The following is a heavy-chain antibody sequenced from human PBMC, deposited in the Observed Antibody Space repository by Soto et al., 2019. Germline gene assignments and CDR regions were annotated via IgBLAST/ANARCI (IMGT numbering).Heavy chain of an antibody. V-gene: IGHV3-30-3*01. D-gene: IGHD2-15*01. Sequence: PGGSLRLSCAASGFTFSSYAMHWVRQAPGKGLEWVAVISYDGSNKYYADSVKGRFTISRDNSKNTLYLQMNSLRAEDTAVYYCARDPAARAYYGMDVWGQGTTVTVSS. CDR3: ARDPAARAYYGMDV. CDR2: ISYDGSNK. CDR1: GFTFSSYA. J-gene: IGHJ6*02.